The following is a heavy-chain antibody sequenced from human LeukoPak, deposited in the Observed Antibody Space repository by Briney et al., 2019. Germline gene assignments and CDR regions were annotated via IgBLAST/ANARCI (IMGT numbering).Heavy chain of an antibody. CDR3: ARERTSGWDAFDF. J-gene: IGHJ4*02. V-gene: IGHV3-74*01. Sequence: PRGSLRLSCAASGFTFSSFWMHWVRQAPGKGLVWVSRINSVGSSTSYADSVKGRFTISRDNAKNTLYLQMNSLRAEDTAVYYCARERTSGWDAFDFWGQGTLVTVSS. D-gene: IGHD6-19*01. CDR1: GFTFSSFW. CDR2: INSVGSST.